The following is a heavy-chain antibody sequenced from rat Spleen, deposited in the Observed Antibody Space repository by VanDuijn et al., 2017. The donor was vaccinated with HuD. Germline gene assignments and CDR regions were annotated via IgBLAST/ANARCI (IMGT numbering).Heavy chain of an antibody. J-gene: IGHJ2*01. CDR1: GYSITRNY. CDR3: ARYGLITTISTYFDF. D-gene: IGHD1-10*01. V-gene: IGHV3-1*01. CDR2: ISYSGST. Sequence: EVQLQESGPGLVKPSQSLSLTCSVTGYSITRNYWGWIRKFPGKKMEWMGFISYSGSTSHNPSLKSRISITRDTSKNQFFLQLNSVTTEDTATYYCARYGLITTISTYFDFWGQGVMVSVSS.